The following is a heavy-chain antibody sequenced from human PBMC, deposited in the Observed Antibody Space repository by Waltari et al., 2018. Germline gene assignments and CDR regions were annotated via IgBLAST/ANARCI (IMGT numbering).Heavy chain of an antibody. CDR1: SGSISSGRYY. D-gene: IGHD2-21*01. CDR2: IYTTGST. J-gene: IGHJ3*01. V-gene: IGHV4-61*02. Sequence: VALLESGPGLVKPSQTLSLTCSVSSGSISSGRYYWSLLRRPAGKGLEWIGHIYTTGSTNYNPSLESRVTISLDTSKNQFSLRLTSVTAADSAVYFCARTGTVVVIPEAKGAFHVWGRGTTVTVSS. CDR3: ARTGTVVVIPEAKGAFHV.